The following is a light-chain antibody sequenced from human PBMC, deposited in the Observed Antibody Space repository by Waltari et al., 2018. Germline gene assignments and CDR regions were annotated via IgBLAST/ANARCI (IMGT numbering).Light chain of an antibody. CDR2: GAP. CDR1: QSINRH. Sequence: EIVMTQSPATLSVSPGERAPLSRRASQSINRHLAWYQQKPGQAPRLLIYGAPTRATGIPARFSGSGSGTEFTLTINSLQSEDFAVYSCQQYNNWRSTFGGGTKVEIK. CDR3: QQYNNWRST. V-gene: IGKV3-15*01. J-gene: IGKJ4*01.